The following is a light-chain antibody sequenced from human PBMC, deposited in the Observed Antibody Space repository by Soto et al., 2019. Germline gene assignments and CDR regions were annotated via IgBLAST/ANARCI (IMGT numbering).Light chain of an antibody. CDR1: QSLSSY. Sequence: DIQMTQSPSTLSASVGDNITITCRASQSLSSYLAWYQQKPGRAPKLLIFDASSLEGGVPSRFSGSGSGTEFRLTISSLQPEDFATYYCQHYKAFGQGTKVDIK. J-gene: IGKJ1*01. V-gene: IGKV1-5*01. CDR2: DAS. CDR3: QHYKA.